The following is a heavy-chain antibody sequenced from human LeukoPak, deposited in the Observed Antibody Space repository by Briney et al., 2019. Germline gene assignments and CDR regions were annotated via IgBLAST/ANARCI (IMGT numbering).Heavy chain of an antibody. CDR1: GFTFSSYW. CDR3: AAPRGSGWYVVGY. J-gene: IGHJ4*02. CDR2: INTDGSST. V-gene: IGHV3-74*01. Sequence: GGSLRLSCAASGFTFSSYWMHWVRQAPGKGLVWVSRINTDGSSTSYADSVKGRFTISRDNAKNTLYLQMNSLRAEDTAVYYCAAPRGSGWYVVGYWGQGTLVTVSS. D-gene: IGHD6-19*01.